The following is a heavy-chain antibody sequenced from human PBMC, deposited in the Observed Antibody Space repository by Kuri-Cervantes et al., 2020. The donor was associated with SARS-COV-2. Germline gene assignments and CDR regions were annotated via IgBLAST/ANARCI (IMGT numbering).Heavy chain of an antibody. J-gene: IGHJ4*02. CDR3: ARRAGIAASGTQGAYDY. CDR1: GVTFSRHW. Sequence: GESLKIHCAAPGVTFSRHWIPWIRQAPGKGLEWVSYISSSSIYTNYAGSVKGRFTISRDNAKNSLYLQMNSLRAEDTAVYYCARRAGIAASGTQGAYDYWGQGTLVTVSS. V-gene: IGHV3-11*06. D-gene: IGHD6-13*01. CDR2: ISSSSIYT.